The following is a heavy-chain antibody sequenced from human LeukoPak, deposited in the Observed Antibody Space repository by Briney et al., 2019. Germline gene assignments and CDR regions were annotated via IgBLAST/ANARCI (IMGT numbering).Heavy chain of an antibody. Sequence: GGSLRLSCAASGFTFSSYSMNWVRQAPGKGLEWVSSISSSSSYIYYADSVKGRFTISRDNAKNSLYLQMDSLRAEDTAVYYCARDDIAAAGTAVYWGQGTLVTVSS. J-gene: IGHJ4*02. CDR3: ARDDIAAAGTAVY. D-gene: IGHD6-13*01. V-gene: IGHV3-21*01. CDR1: GFTFSSYS. CDR2: ISSSSSYI.